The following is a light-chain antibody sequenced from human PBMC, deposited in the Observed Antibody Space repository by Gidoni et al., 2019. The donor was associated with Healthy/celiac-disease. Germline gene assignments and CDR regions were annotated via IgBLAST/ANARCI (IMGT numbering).Light chain of an antibody. CDR2: GAS. Sequence: IVLTTSPGTLSLSPGERATLSCRASQSVSSSYLAWYQQKPGQAPRLLIYGASSRATGIPYMFSGSGSGTDFTLTISRLEPEDFAVYYCQQYGSSLITFXQGTRLEIK. V-gene: IGKV3-20*01. J-gene: IGKJ5*01. CDR1: QSVSSSY. CDR3: QQYGSSLIT.